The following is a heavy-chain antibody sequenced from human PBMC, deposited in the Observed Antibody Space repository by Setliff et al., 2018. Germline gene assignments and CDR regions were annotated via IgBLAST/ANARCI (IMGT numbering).Heavy chain of an antibody. J-gene: IGHJ6*03. CDR3: ARGGLWFGELLWKYYYYMDV. D-gene: IGHD3-10*01. CDR1: GGSISSHY. V-gene: IGHV4-59*11. CDR2: IYYSGST. Sequence: SETLSLTCTVSGGSISSHYWSWIRQPPGKGLEWIGYIYYSGSTNYNPSLKSRVTISVDTSKNQFSRKLSSVTAADTAVYYCARGGLWFGELLWKYYYYMDVWGKGTTVTVSS.